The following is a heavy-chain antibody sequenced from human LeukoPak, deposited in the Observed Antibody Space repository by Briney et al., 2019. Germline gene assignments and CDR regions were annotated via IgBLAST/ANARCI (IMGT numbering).Heavy chain of an antibody. V-gene: IGHV3-33*01. CDR3: TRDAYCGGDCYRPNFDY. CDR1: GITFSSYG. CDR2: IRFDGSNK. D-gene: IGHD2-21*01. Sequence: GGSLRLSCAVSGITFSSYGMHWVRQAPGKGLEWVAVIRFDGSNKYYADSVKGRFTISRDNSKNSVFLQMNSLRAEDTALYYCTRDAYCGGDCYRPNFDYWGQGTLVTVSS. J-gene: IGHJ4*02.